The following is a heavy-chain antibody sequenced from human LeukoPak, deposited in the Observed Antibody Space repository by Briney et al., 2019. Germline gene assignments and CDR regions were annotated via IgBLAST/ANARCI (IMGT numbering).Heavy chain of an antibody. D-gene: IGHD3-22*01. V-gene: IGHV1-69*05. Sequence: ASVKVSCKASGGTFSSYAISWVRQAPGQGLEWMGGIIPIFGTANYAQKLQGRVTMTTDTSTSTAYMELRSLRSDDTAVYYCARVFRIAGGYRDYYHYGMDVWGQGTTVTVSS. CDR3: ARVFRIAGGYRDYYHYGMDV. CDR1: GGTFSSYA. CDR2: IIPIFGTA. J-gene: IGHJ6*02.